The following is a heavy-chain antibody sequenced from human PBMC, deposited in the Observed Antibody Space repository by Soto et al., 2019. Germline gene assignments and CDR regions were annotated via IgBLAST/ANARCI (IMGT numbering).Heavy chain of an antibody. J-gene: IGHJ5*02. V-gene: IGHV4-31*03. D-gene: IGHD2-15*01. CDR1: GGSISSGGYY. CDR2: IYYSGST. CDR3: ARRPTDTPEYKNWFGP. Sequence: SETLSLTCTVSGGSISSGGYYWSWIRQHPGKGLEWIGYIYYSGSTYYNPSLKSRVTISVDTSKNQFSLSLSSVTAADTAVYYCARRPTDTPEYKNWFGPWGQGTLVTVSS.